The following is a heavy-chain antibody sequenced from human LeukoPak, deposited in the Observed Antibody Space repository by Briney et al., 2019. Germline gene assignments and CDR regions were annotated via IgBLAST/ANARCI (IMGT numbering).Heavy chain of an antibody. Sequence: PGGSLRLSCAAPGFTFSNAWMSWVRQAPGKGLEWVGRIKSKTDGGTTDYAAPVKGRFTISRDDSKNTLYLQMNSLKTEDTAVYYCTTDLTDSSGYYYDSGDYWGQGTLVTASS. D-gene: IGHD3-22*01. V-gene: IGHV3-15*01. CDR1: GFTFSNAW. CDR2: IKSKTDGGTT. J-gene: IGHJ4*02. CDR3: TTDLTDSSGYYYDSGDY.